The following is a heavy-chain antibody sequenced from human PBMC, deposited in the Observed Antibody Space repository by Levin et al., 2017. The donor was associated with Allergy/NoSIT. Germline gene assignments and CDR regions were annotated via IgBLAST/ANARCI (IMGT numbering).Heavy chain of an antibody. D-gene: IGHD6-19*01. CDR2: ISYDGSNK. J-gene: IGHJ4*02. V-gene: IGHV3-30*04. CDR3: ASPSLYSSGWYFDY. Sequence: GESLKISCAASGFTFSSYAMHWVRQAPGKGLEWVAVISYDGSNKYYADSVKGRFTISRDNSKNTLYLQMNSLRAEDTAVYYCASPSLYSSGWYFDYWGQGTLVTVSS. CDR1: GFTFSSYA.